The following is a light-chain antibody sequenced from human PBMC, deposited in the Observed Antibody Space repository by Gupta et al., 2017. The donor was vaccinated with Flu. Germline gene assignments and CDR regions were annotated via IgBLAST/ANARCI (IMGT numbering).Light chain of an antibody. V-gene: IGLV5-45*03. Sequence: QAVLTQPSSLSASPGASASLTCTLRSGINVGTYRIYWYQQKPGSPPQYLLRYKLDSDKQQGSGVPSRFSGSKDASATAGILLISGIQAEDEAYYYCMIWHSSAWVFGGGTKLTVL. J-gene: IGLJ3*02. CDR1: SGINVGTYR. CDR2: YKLDSDK. CDR3: MIWHSSAWV.